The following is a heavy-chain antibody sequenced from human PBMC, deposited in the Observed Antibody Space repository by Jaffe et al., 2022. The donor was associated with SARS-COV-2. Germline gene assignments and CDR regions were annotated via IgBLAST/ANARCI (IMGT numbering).Heavy chain of an antibody. D-gene: IGHD6-13*01. Sequence: EVQLVESGGGLVQPGGSLRLSCSASGFTFSSYAMHWVRQAPGKRLEYVSVISSNGVSTNYADSVKGRFTISRDNSKNTLYLQMSSLRAEDTAVYYCVKGSSSWFSFDYWGQGSLVTVSS. V-gene: IGHV3-64D*09. CDR1: GFTFSSYA. CDR2: ISSNGVST. J-gene: IGHJ4*02. CDR3: VKGSSSWFSFDY.